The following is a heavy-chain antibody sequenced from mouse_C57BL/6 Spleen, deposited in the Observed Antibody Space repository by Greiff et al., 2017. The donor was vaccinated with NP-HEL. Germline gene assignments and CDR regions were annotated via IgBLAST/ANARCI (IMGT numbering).Heavy chain of an antibody. CDR2: ISYDGSN. V-gene: IGHV3-6*01. J-gene: IGHJ3*01. CDR3: AREEDSSWFAY. CDR1: GYSFTSGYY. Sequence: EVKLQESGPGLVKPSQSLSLTCSVTGYSFTSGYYWNWIRQFPGNKLEWLGYISYDGSNNYNPSLKNRISITRDTSKNQFFLKLNSVTTEDTATYYCAREEDSSWFAYWGQGTLVTVSA.